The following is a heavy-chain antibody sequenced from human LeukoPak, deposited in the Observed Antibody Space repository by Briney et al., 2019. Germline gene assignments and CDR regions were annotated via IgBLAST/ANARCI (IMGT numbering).Heavy chain of an antibody. J-gene: IGHJ4*02. V-gene: IGHV3-30*02. Sequence: QPGGSLRLSCAASGFTFSSYGMHWVRQAPGKGLEWVAFIRYDGSNKYYADSVKGRFTISRDNSKNTLYLQMNSLRAEDTAVYYCAKDILGHDPYYFDYWGQGTLVTVSS. CDR2: IRYDGSNK. D-gene: IGHD3-3*02. CDR3: AKDILGHDPYYFDY. CDR1: GFTFSSYG.